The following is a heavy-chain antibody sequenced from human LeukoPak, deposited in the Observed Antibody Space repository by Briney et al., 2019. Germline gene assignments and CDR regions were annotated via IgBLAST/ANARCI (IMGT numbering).Heavy chain of an antibody. J-gene: IGHJ4*02. CDR3: ASSPVTTSFSDY. CDR2: IYTSGST. V-gene: IGHV4-61*02. D-gene: IGHD4-17*01. Sequence: TLSLTCTVSGGSISSGSYYWSWIRQPAGKGLEWIGRIYTSGSTNYNPSLKSRVTISVDTSKNQFSLKLSSVTAADTAVYYCASSPVTTSFSDYWGQGTLVTVSS. CDR1: GGSISSGSYY.